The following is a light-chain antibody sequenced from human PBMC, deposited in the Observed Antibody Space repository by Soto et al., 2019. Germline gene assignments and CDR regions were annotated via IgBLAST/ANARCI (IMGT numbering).Light chain of an antibody. CDR2: KAS. J-gene: IGKJ1*01. CDR1: QTISSW. V-gene: IGKV1-5*03. Sequence: DIQMTQSPSTLSGSVGDRVTITCRASQTISSWLAWYQQKPGKAPKLLIYKASTLKSGVPSRFSGSGSGTEFTLTIRSLQPDDFASYYCQHYNNYSEAFGQGTKVELK. CDR3: QHYNNYSEA.